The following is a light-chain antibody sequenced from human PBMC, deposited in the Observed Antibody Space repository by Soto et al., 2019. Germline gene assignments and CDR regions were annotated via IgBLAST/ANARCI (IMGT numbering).Light chain of an antibody. J-gene: IGKJ2*01. CDR2: AAS. CDR3: QQSYSAPYT. V-gene: IGKV1-39*01. Sequence: DIQMTQSPSSLSASVGERVTITCRASQSIYSSLNWYHQKPGKAPKLLIYAASNLQSGVPSRFSGSGSGTDFTLSISRLQPEDFATYYCQQSYSAPYTFGQGTKLEI. CDR1: QSIYSS.